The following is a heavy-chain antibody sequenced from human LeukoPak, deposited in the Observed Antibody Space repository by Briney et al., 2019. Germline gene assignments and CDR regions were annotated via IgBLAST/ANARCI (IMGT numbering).Heavy chain of an antibody. CDR1: GFSFSNYW. D-gene: IGHD3-10*01. V-gene: IGHV3-7*03. Sequence: GGSLRLSCTASGFSFSNYWMHWVRQAPGKGLEWVANIKQDGSEKNYVGSVKGRFTISRDNAKSSLFLQMNSLRGEDTAVYCCASLGLRGGWGQGTLVTVSS. J-gene: IGHJ4*02. CDR2: IKQDGSEK. CDR3: ASLGLRGG.